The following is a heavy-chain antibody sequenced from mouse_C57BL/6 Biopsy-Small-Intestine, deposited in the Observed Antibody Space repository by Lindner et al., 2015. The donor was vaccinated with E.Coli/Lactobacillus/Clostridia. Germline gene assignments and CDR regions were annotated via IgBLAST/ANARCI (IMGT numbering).Heavy chain of an antibody. CDR2: IYPFNGLS. Sequence: VQLQESGPELVKPGASVRISCKASGYSFTGYYMNWAKQSHGNILDWIGYIYPFNGLSSYNQKFKGKATLTVDKSSSTAYMELRSLTSGDSAVYYCASLTGTKGYFDFWGQGTTLTVSS. D-gene: IGHD4-1*01. CDR3: ASLTGTKGYFDF. V-gene: IGHV1-31*01. J-gene: IGHJ2*01. CDR1: GYSFTGYY.